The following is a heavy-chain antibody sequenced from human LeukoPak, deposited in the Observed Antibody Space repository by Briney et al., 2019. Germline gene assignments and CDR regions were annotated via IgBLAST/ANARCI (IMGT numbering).Heavy chain of an antibody. D-gene: IGHD3-9*01. V-gene: IGHV3-11*03. CDR2: ISSSSSYT. CDR3: ARQEYYDILTGPKPIDY. Sequence: KPGGSLRLSCAASGLTFSDYYMSWIRQAPGKGLEWVSYISSSSSYTNYADSVKGRFTISRDNAKNSLYLQMNSLRAEDTAVYYCARQEYYDILTGPKPIDYWGQGTLVTVSS. CDR1: GLTFSDYY. J-gene: IGHJ4*02.